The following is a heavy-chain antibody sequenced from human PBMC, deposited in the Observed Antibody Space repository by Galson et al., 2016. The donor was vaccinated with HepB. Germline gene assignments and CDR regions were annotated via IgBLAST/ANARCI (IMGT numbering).Heavy chain of an antibody. J-gene: IGHJ4*02. V-gene: IGHV3-48*03. Sequence: SLRLSCAASGFTFSSYEMNWVRQAPGKGLEWVSYITSGGSTIIDTNSLRGRFTISRDIAKNSLYLQMNSLRAEDTAVYYCARGRGCNTTTCYGTYFDYWGQGTLVTVSS. CDR3: ARGRGCNTTTCYGTYFDY. CDR1: GFTFSSYE. D-gene: IGHD2-2*01. CDR2: ITSGGSTI.